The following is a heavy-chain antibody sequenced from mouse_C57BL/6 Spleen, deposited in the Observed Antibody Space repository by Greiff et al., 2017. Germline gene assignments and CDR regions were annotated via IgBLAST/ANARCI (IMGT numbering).Heavy chain of an antibody. CDR3: ARRSNWYFDV. Sequence: VQLQQSGPGLVKPSQSLSLTCSVTGYSITSGYYWNWIRQFPGNKLEWMGYISYDGSNNYNPSLKNRISITRDTSKNQFFLKLNSVTTEDTATYYCARRSNWYFDVWGTGTTVTVSS. CDR1: GYSITSGYY. V-gene: IGHV3-6*01. J-gene: IGHJ1*03. CDR2: ISYDGSN.